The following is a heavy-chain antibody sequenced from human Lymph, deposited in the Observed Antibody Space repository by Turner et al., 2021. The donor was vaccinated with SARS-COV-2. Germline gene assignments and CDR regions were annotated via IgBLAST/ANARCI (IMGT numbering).Heavy chain of an antibody. Sequence: QVQLVQSGAEVKKPGASGKVSCKVSGYTLTELSMHWVRQAPGTGLEWMGGFDPEDGEIIYAQKFQGRVTMTEDTSTDTAYMELSSLRSEDTAVYYCATVLCTGSSCYYYGMDVWGQGTTVTVSS. V-gene: IGHV1-24*01. CDR3: ATVLCTGSSCYYYGMDV. CDR1: GYTLTELS. D-gene: IGHD2-15*01. CDR2: FDPEDGEI. J-gene: IGHJ6*02.